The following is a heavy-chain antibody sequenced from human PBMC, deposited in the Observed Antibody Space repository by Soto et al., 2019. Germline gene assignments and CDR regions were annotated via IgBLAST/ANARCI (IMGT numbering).Heavy chain of an antibody. D-gene: IGHD4-17*01. V-gene: IGHV3-23*01. CDR2: ISGSGGST. CDR1: GFTFSTYA. Sequence: GGSLRLSCAASGFTFSTYAMNWVRQAPGKGLEWVSVISGSGGSTYYADSVKGRFTISRVNSKDTLYLQMNSLRAEDTAVYYCGLALYYWGQGTLVTVSS. CDR3: GLALYY. J-gene: IGHJ4*02.